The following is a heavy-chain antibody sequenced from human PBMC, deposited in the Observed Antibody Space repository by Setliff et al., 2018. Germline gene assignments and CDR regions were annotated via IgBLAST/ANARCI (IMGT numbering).Heavy chain of an antibody. V-gene: IGHV1-18*01. D-gene: IGHD6-19*01. J-gene: IGHJ3*02. CDR1: GYTFNNYG. Sequence: ASVKVSCKASGYTFNNYGITWVRQAPGQGLEWMGWINNYSFKTTYSQKFLDRVTMTTDTSATTAYMELKDLRSDDTAVYYCARRPISMAGYRKSAFDIWGQGTMVTVSS. CDR2: INNYSFKT. CDR3: ARRPISMAGYRKSAFDI.